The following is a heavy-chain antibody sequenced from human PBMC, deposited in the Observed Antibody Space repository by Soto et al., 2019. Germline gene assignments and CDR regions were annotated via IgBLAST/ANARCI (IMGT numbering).Heavy chain of an antibody. CDR2: ISYDGSNK. V-gene: IGHV3-30-3*01. J-gene: IGHJ4*02. CDR3: ARDQLPSKYSSGWMTFDY. CDR1: GFTFSSYA. D-gene: IGHD6-19*01. Sequence: QVQLVESGGGVVQPGRSLRLSCAASGFTFSSYAMHWVRQAPGKGLEWVAVISYDGSNKYYADSVKGRFTISRDNSKNTLYLQMNSLRAEDTAVYYCARDQLPSKYSSGWMTFDYWGQGTLVTVSS.